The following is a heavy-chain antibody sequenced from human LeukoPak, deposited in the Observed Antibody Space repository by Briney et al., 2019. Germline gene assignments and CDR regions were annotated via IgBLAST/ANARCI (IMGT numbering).Heavy chain of an antibody. D-gene: IGHD2-2*01. J-gene: IGHJ4*02. CDR3: ARAYCSSTSCYFDY. V-gene: IGHV1-2*02. Sequence: GASVKVSCKASGYTFTGYYMHWVRQAPGQGLEWMGWINPNSGGTNYAQKFQGRVTMTRDTSINTAYMELSRLRSDDTAVYYCARAYCSSTSCYFDYWGQGTLVTVSS. CDR1: GYTFTGYY. CDR2: INPNSGGT.